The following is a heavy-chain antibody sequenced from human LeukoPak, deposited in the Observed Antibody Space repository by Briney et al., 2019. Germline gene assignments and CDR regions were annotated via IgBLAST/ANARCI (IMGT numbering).Heavy chain of an antibody. D-gene: IGHD3-10*01. CDR1: GGSISSYY. V-gene: IGHV4-4*07. CDR3: ARSYGSGSYNQPNNWFDP. Sequence: PSETLSLTCTASGGSISSYYWRWIRQPAGKGLEWIGRIYTSGSTNYNPTLKSRVTMSVETSKNQFTLKLSSVTAADTAMYHCARSYGSGSYNQPNNWFDPWRQGTLVTVSS. CDR2: IYTSGST. J-gene: IGHJ5*02.